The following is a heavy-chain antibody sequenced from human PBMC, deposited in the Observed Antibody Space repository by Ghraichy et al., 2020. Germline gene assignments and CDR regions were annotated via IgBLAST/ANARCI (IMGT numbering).Heavy chain of an antibody. CDR1: GFTLTTYA. J-gene: IGHJ4*02. CDR3: AKGVGFSGPKCFPNVCDY. CDR2: LTSRGDHT. V-gene: IGHV3-23*01. Sequence: GGSLRLSCTASGFTLTTYAMGWVRQAPGKGLEWVSALTSRGDHTFYGDSVEGRFTISRDVPKNTLYLQMDSLRAEDTAIYFCAKGVGFSGPKCFPNVCDYWGRGTLVTVSS. D-gene: IGHD1-1*01.